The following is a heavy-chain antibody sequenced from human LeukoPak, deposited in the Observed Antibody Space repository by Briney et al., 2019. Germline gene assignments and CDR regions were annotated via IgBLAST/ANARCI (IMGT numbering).Heavy chain of an antibody. J-gene: IGHJ3*01. D-gene: IGHD3-22*01. CDR3: ASDSISMNAFDA. V-gene: IGHV4-59*11. Sequence: SETLSLTCTVFGDSFTTHYWSWIRQPPGRGLEWIGYISYLGSTNYNPSLRSRVTISIDTSKNEVSLMLTSVTAADTAVYYCASDSISMNAFDAWGQGTMVTVSS. CDR1: GDSFTTHY. CDR2: ISYLGST.